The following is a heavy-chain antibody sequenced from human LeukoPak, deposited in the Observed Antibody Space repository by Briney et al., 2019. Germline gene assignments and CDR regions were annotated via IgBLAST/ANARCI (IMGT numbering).Heavy chain of an antibody. D-gene: IGHD6-13*01. CDR2: INPNSGGT. CDR1: GYTFTGYY. Sequence: ASVKVSCKASGYTFTGYYMHWVRQAPGQGLEWMGWINPNSGGTNYAQKFQGRVTMTRDTSISTAYMELSRLRSDGTAVYYCARGSLTLVVPGDAFDIWGQGTMVTVSS. CDR3: ARGSLTLVVPGDAFDI. J-gene: IGHJ3*02. V-gene: IGHV1-2*02.